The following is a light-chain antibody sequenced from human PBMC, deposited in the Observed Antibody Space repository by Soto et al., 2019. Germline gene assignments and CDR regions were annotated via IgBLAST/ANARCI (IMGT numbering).Light chain of an antibody. J-gene: IGLJ1*01. V-gene: IGLV2-14*01. CDR2: EVS. Sequence: QSVLTQPASVSGSPGQSITISCTGTSSDVGGYKFVSWYQQHPGKAPKLMIYEVSNRPSGVSSRFSGSKSGNTASLTISALQVEDEADYYCGSYTGSIYVFGPGTKVTVL. CDR3: GSYTGSIYV. CDR1: SSDVGGYKF.